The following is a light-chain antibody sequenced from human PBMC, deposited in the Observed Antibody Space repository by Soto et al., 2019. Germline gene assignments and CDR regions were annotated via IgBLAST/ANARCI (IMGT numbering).Light chain of an antibody. Sequence: ETVLTQSPGTLSLSPGERATLSCRASQSVRSRYLAWYQQKPGQAPRLLISGASSRATGIPDRFSGSGFGTDFTLTVSRLEPEDFALYYCQQYGNSPITFGQGTRLEIK. V-gene: IGKV3-20*01. CDR1: QSVRSRY. CDR3: QQYGNSPIT. CDR2: GAS. J-gene: IGKJ5*01.